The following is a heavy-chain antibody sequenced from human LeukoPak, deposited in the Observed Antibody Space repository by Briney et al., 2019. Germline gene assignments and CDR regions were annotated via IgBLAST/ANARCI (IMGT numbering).Heavy chain of an antibody. CDR3: ARERDYYDSSGVSDY. J-gene: IGHJ4*02. D-gene: IGHD3-22*01. CDR2: IIPIFGTA. CDR1: GVTFSSYA. Sequence: SVKVSCKASGVTFSSYAISWVRQAPGQGLEWMGGIIPIFGTANYAQKFQGRVTITADESTSTAYMELSSLRSEDTAVYYCARERDYYDSSGVSDYWGQGTLVTVSS. V-gene: IGHV1-69*01.